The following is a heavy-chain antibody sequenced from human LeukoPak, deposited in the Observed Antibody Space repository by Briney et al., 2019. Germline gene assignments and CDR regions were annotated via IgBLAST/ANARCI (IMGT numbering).Heavy chain of an antibody. CDR2: IRYDGSEK. CDR3: AARDFWSGPSSDY. CDR1: GFTFSSYG. Sequence: GGSLRLSCAASGFTFSSYGTHWVREAPGKGLEWVVFIRYDGSEKYYADSVRGRFTISRANSKNTLYLQMNSLRVENTAVYYCAARDFWSGPSSDYWGQGTLVTVSS. D-gene: IGHD3-3*01. J-gene: IGHJ4*02. V-gene: IGHV3-30*02.